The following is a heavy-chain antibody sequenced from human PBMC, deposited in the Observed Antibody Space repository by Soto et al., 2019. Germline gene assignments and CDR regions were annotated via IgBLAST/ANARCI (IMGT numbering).Heavy chain of an antibody. CDR2: INPKSRGT. J-gene: IGHJ5*02. Sequence: GASVKVSCKASGYTFTGYFIHWVRQAPGQGFEWMGWINPKSRGTTYAQKFQGRVTMTRDTSNSTAYMELRGLRSDDTAIYYCARVTLKAGNWFDPWGQGTLVTVS. V-gene: IGHV1-2*02. CDR3: ARVTLKAGNWFDP. CDR1: GYTFTGYF.